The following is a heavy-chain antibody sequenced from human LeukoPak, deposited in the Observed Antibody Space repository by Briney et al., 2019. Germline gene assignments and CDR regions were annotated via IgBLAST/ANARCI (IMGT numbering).Heavy chain of an antibody. Sequence: PSETLSLTCAVYGGSFSGYYWSWIRQPPGKGLEWIGEINHSGSTNYNPSLKSRVTISVDTSKNQFSLKLSSVTAADTAVYYCASDVTGTLTYGYWGQGTLVTVSS. V-gene: IGHV4-34*01. CDR2: INHSGST. D-gene: IGHD1-20*01. CDR3: ASDVTGTLTYGY. CDR1: GGSFSGYY. J-gene: IGHJ4*02.